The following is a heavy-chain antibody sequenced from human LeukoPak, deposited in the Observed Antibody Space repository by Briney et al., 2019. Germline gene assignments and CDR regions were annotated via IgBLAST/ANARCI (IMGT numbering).Heavy chain of an antibody. Sequence: SETLSLTCAVYVGSFSGYYWSWIRQPPGKGLEWIGEINHSGSTNYNPSLKSRVTISVDTSKNQFSLKLSSVTAADTAVYYCARGRRIVVVPAAKTIFDYWGQGTLVTVSS. CDR2: INHSGST. D-gene: IGHD2-2*01. J-gene: IGHJ4*02. V-gene: IGHV4-34*01. CDR3: ARGRRIVVVPAAKTIFDY. CDR1: VGSFSGYY.